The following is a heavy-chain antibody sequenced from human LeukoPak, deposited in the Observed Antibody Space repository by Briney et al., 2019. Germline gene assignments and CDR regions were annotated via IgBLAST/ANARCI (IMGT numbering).Heavy chain of an antibody. CDR3: ARAGEYYDFWSGPRGGWFDP. CDR2: MNPNSGNT. Sequence: ASVKVSRKASGYTFTSYGINWVRQATGQGLEWMGWMNPNSGNTGYAQKFQGRVTITKNTSISTAYMELSSLRSEDTAVYYCARAGEYYDFWSGPRGGWFDPWGQGTLVTVSS. D-gene: IGHD3-3*01. J-gene: IGHJ5*02. CDR1: GYTFTSYG. V-gene: IGHV1-8*03.